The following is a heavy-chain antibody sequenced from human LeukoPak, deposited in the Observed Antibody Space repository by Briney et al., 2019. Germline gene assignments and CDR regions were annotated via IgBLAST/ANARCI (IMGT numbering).Heavy chain of an antibody. CDR3: ARDTAYYDILTGSGNYYYYYMDV. Sequence: PSETLSLTCAVYGGSFSGYYWSWIRQPPGKGLEWIGEINHSGSTNYNPSLKSRVTISVDTSKNQFSLKLSSVTAADTAVYYCARDTAYYDILTGSGNYYYYYMDVWGKGTTVTVSS. CDR1: GGSFSGYY. D-gene: IGHD3-9*01. V-gene: IGHV4-34*01. CDR2: INHSGST. J-gene: IGHJ6*03.